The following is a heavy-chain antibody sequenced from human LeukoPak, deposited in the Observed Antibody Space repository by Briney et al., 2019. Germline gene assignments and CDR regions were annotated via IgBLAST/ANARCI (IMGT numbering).Heavy chain of an antibody. CDR2: IYPADSDT. D-gene: IGHD3-10*01. V-gene: IGHV5-51*01. CDR3: ARQSRDGSRTRGYYFDY. J-gene: IGHJ4*02. Sequence: GESLKISCQVSGYIFTNYWIGWLRQMPGKGLESMGIIYPADSDTAYSPSFQGQVTISADKSISTVYLHWSSLKASDTAMYYCARQSRDGSRTRGYYFDYWGQGTLVSVSS. CDR1: GYIFTNYW.